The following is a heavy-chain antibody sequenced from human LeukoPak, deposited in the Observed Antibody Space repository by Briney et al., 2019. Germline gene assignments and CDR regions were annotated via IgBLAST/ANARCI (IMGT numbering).Heavy chain of an antibody. V-gene: IGHV1-18*04. CDR1: GYTFTGYY. D-gene: IGHD6-6*01. J-gene: IGHJ4*02. Sequence: ASVKVSCKASGYTFTGYYMHWVRQAPGQGLEWMGWISAYNGNTNYAQKLQGRVTMTTDTSTSTAYMELRSLRSDDTAVYYCASFGGSSSAVDYWGQGTLVTVSS. CDR3: ASFGGSSSAVDY. CDR2: ISAYNGNT.